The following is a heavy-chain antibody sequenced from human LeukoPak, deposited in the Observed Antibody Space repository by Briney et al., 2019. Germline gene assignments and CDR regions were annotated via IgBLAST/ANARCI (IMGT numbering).Heavy chain of an antibody. V-gene: IGHV4-61*01. J-gene: IGHJ3*01. CDR3: ARQDGGPGPFDV. D-gene: IGHD1-14*01. CDR1: DGSVSSDKYY. CDR2: IYYSGTT. Sequence: SETLSLTCSVSDGSVSSDKYYWNWIRQPPGKGLEWIGYIYYSGTTKYNPSLKSRVTISVDTSKGQFSLKLTSVTTADTAVYYSARQDGGPGPFDVWGRGTMVTVSS.